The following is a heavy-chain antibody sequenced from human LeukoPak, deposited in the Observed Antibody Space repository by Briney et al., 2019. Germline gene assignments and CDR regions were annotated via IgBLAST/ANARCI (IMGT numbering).Heavy chain of an antibody. CDR1: GFTFSSYA. CDR3: AKELNYFDSSGSDC. Sequence: PGGSLRLSCAASGFTFSSYAMSWVRQAPGKGLEWVSAVSGIGGSTYYADSVKGRFTISRDNSKNTLYLQMNSLRAEDTAVYYCAKELNYFDSSGSDCWGQGTLVSVCS. CDR2: VSGIGGST. J-gene: IGHJ4*02. V-gene: IGHV3-23*01. D-gene: IGHD3-22*01.